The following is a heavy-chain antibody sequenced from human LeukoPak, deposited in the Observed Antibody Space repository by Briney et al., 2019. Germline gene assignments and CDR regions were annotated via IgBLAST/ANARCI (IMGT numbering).Heavy chain of an antibody. CDR3: ARVIGYSHGSSDY. D-gene: IGHD5-18*01. CDR1: GGSISSSNW. V-gene: IGHV4-4*02. Sequence: SETLSLTCAVSGGSISSSNWWSWVRQPPGKGLEWIGEIYHSGSTNYNPSLKSRVTISVDTSKNQFSLKLSSVTAADTAVYYCARVIGYSHGSSDYWGQGTLVTVSS. J-gene: IGHJ4*02. CDR2: IYHSGST.